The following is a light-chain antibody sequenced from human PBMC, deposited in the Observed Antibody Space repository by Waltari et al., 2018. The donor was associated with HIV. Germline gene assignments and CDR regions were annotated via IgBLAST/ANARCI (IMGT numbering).Light chain of an antibody. V-gene: IGKV1-5*03. CDR1: QNIKQW. CDR2: QAS. J-gene: IGKJ1*01. Sequence: DTQMTQRPSTRSAAVGDTLTITCRASQNIKQWLAWYRQKVGQAPKLLVYQASILQTGVPSRISGTGSGTEFSLTITSLQPDDVATYYCQQYNSYPWTFGQGTKVDIK. CDR3: QQYNSYPWT.